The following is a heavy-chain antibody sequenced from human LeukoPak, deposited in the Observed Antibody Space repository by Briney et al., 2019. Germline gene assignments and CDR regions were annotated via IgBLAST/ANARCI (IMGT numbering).Heavy chain of an antibody. CDR1: GFTFSSYW. V-gene: IGHV3-74*01. CDR3: ARGYCSGGSCYLFDY. J-gene: IGHJ4*02. CDR2: INSDGSST. Sequence: PGGSLRLSRAASGFTFSSYWMHWVRHAPGKGLVWVSLINSDGSSTRDADSVKGRFTISRDNAKNTLYMQMNSLRAEDTAVYYCARGYCSGGSCYLFDYWGQGTLVTVSS. D-gene: IGHD2-15*01.